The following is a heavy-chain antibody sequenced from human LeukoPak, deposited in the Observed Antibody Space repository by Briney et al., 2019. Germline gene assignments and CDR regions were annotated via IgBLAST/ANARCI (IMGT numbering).Heavy chain of an antibody. CDR1: EFTFNNA. V-gene: IGHV3-23*01. CDR3: ARGGYYYYYAMDV. CDR2: IRGSDGNT. D-gene: IGHD3-16*01. J-gene: IGHJ6*02. Sequence: GGSLRLSCAASEFTFNNAMRWVRQAPGKGLEWVSTIRGSDGNTYYADSVEGRFTISRDISKNTLYLQMNSLRAEDTAVYFCARGGYYYYYAMDVWGQGTTVTVSS.